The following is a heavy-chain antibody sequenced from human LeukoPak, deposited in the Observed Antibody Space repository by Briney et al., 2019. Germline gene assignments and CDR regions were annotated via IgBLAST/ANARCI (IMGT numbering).Heavy chain of an antibody. V-gene: IGHV4-59*01. Sequence: PSETLSLTCTISGGSISNYFWSWIRQPPGKGLEWIGYISYSGSTDHNPSLKSRVIISVDTSKNQFSLKLSSVTAADTAVYYCARYTTSGWYQVVYWGQGTLVTVSS. CDR2: ISYSGST. D-gene: IGHD6-19*01. J-gene: IGHJ4*02. CDR1: GGSISNYF. CDR3: ARYTTSGWYQVVY.